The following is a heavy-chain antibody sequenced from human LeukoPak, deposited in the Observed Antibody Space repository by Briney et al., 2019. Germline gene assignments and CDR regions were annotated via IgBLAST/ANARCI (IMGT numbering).Heavy chain of an antibody. CDR3: AKVEGYCSSTSCYGGLDY. V-gene: IGHV3-23*01. Sequence: GGSLRLSCAASGFTFSSYAMSWVRQAPGKGLEWVSAISGSGGSTYYADSVKGRFTISRDNSKNTLYLQMNSLRAEDTAVYYCAKVEGYCSSTSCYGGLDYWGQGTLSPSPQ. D-gene: IGHD2-2*01. J-gene: IGHJ4*02. CDR1: GFTFSSYA. CDR2: ISGSGGST.